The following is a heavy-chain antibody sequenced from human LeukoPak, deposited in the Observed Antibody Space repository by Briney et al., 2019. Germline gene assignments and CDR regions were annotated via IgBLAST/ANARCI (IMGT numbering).Heavy chain of an antibody. J-gene: IGHJ6*02. V-gene: IGHV3-66*01. CDR1: GFTVSSNY. CDR3: ARDSGVGDYYYYYGMDV. CDR2: IYSGGST. D-gene: IGHD3-10*01. Sequence: HPGGSLRLSCAASGFTVSSNYMSWVRQAPGKGLEWVSVIYSGGSTYYADSVKGRFTISRDNSKNTLYLQMNSLRAEDTAVYYCARDSGVGDYYYYYGMDVWGQGTTVTVSS.